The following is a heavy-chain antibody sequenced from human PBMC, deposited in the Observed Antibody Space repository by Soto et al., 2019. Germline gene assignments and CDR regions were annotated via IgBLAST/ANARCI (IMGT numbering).Heavy chain of an antibody. CDR1: GGSISSSSYY. D-gene: IGHD3-3*01. CDR3: ARPRRGRHYDFWSGYEETYYFDY. J-gene: IGHJ4*02. V-gene: IGHV4-39*01. CDR2: IYYSGST. Sequence: SETLSLTCTVSGGSISSSSYYWGWIRQPPGKGLEWIGSIYYSGSTYYNPSLKSRVTISVDTSKNQFSLKLSSVTAADTAVYYCARPRRGRHYDFWSGYEETYYFDYWGQGTLVTVSS.